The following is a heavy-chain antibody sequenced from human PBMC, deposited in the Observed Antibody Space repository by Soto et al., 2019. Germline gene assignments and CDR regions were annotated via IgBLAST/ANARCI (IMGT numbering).Heavy chain of an antibody. J-gene: IGHJ3*02. Sequence: QVQLVQSGAEVKKPGSSVKVSCKASGGTFSSYAISWVRQAPGQGLEWMGGIIPIFGTANYAQQFQGRVTITADESTSTAYMELSSLRSEDTAVYYCARTDSGGNYAAFDIWGQGTMVTVSS. CDR1: GGTFSSYA. D-gene: IGHD2-21*02. CDR3: ARTDSGGNYAAFDI. CDR2: IIPIFGTA. V-gene: IGHV1-69*01.